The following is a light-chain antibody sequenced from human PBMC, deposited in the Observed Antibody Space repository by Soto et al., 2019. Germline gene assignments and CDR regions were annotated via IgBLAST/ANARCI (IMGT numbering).Light chain of an antibody. V-gene: IGKV1-39*01. J-gene: IGKJ1*01. CDR2: SAS. CDR3: QQSYSTPPT. CDR1: QSISSY. Sequence: DIQITHSASSLSTSVLYLLTMTCRASQSISSYLKWYQQKPGKAPKLLICSASSLQSGVPSRFSGSGSGTDFTLTISSLQPEDFATYYCQQSYSTPPTFGQGTKV.